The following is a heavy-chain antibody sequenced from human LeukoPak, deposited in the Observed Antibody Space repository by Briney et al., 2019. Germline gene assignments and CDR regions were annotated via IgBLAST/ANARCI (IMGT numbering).Heavy chain of an antibody. CDR3: ATGRDAYKTGY. CDR1: GDSSSLSY. CDR2: IYYSGST. D-gene: IGHD5-24*01. V-gene: IGHV4-59*01. Sequence: PSETLSLTCTVSGDSSSLSYWCWIRQPPGKGLEWVGFIYYSGSTNYNPSLKSRVTMSLDTSKNQFSLKLISVTAADTAVYYCATGRDAYKTGYWGQGTLVTVSS. J-gene: IGHJ4*02.